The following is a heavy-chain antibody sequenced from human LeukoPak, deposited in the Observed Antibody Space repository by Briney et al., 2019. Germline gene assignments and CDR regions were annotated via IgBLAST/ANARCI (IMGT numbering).Heavy chain of an antibody. J-gene: IGHJ4*02. D-gene: IGHD3-22*01. CDR3: ARDGEYYDSRGSYFDS. V-gene: IGHV1-46*01. Sequence: ASVKVSCKASGYTFTSFYMHWVRQAPGQGLEWMGIINPSSGSTSSAQKFQGRVTMTRDTSTSTVYMELSSLRSEDTAVYYCARDGEYYDSRGSYFDSWGQGTLVTVSS. CDR2: INPSSGST. CDR1: GYTFTSFY.